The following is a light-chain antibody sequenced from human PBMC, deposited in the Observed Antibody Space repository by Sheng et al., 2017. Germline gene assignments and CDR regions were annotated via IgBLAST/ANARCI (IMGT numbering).Light chain of an antibody. CDR2: GAS. Sequence: ERVMTQSPATLSVSPGERATLSCRASQSVSDKLAWYQQKPGQAPRLLIYGASTRATGVPARFSGSGSGTEFTLTISSLQPEDFATYYCQQLNTYPLTIGGGPRWRSN. CDR3: QQLNTYPLT. V-gene: IGKV3-15*01. J-gene: IGKJ4*01. CDR1: QSVSDK.